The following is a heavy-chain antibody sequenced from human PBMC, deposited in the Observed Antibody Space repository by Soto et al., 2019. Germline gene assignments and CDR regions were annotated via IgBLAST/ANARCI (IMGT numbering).Heavy chain of an antibody. Sequence: EVQLVESGGGLVKPGGSLRLSCAASGFTFSNAWMQWVRQAPGKGLEWVGRITKTDGGTTDYAAPVKGRFTISRDDSKNTLYLQMNSLKTEDTAVYFCARRIPAIVSALDVWGQGTTVTVSS. D-gene: IGHD3-22*01. V-gene: IGHV3-15*07. J-gene: IGHJ6*02. CDR3: ARRIPAIVSALDV. CDR2: ITKTDGGTT. CDR1: GFTFSNAW.